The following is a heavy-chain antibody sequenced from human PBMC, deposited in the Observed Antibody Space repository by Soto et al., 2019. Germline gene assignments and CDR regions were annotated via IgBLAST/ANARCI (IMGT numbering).Heavy chain of an antibody. Sequence: SETLSLTCAVSGGSISSSNWWSWVRQPPGKGLEWIGYIYYSGTTYYNPSLKSRLTISVDTSKNQFSLKLSSVTAADTAVYYCAREPSIWGQGTLVTVST. J-gene: IGHJ4*02. CDR2: IYYSGTT. CDR1: GGSISSSNW. V-gene: IGHV4-4*02. CDR3: AREPSI.